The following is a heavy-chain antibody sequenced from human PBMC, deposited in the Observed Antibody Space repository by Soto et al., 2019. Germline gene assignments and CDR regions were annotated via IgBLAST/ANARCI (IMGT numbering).Heavy chain of an antibody. D-gene: IGHD1-7*01. CDR1: GFTFSSYA. J-gene: IGHJ3*02. Sequence: GGSLRLSCAASGFTFSSYAMSWVRQAPGKGLEWVSAIRSSGGSTYYADPVKGRFTISRDNSKNTLYLQMNSLKTEDTAVCYCTTEGDWNYVWGRDPLPNDAFDIWGQGTMVTVSS. V-gene: IGHV3-23*01. CDR3: TTEGDWNYVWGRDPLPNDAFDI. CDR2: IRSSGGST.